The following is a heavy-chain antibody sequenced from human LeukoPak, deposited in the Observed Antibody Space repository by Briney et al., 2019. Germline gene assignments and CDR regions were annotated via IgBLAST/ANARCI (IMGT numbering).Heavy chain of an antibody. Sequence: SETLSLTCTVSGGSISSYYWSWIRQPPGRGLEWIGYLYNSAGTSYNPSLKSRVTISVDTSKNQFSLKLSSVTAADTAVYYCARLRGDYGDYWFDPWGQGTLVTVSS. D-gene: IGHD4-17*01. CDR2: LYNSAGT. CDR1: GGSISSYY. J-gene: IGHJ5*02. V-gene: IGHV4-4*08. CDR3: ARLRGDYGDYWFDP.